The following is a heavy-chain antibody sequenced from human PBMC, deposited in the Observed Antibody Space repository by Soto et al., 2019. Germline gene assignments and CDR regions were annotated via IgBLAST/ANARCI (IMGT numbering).Heavy chain of an antibody. Sequence: QVQLVQSGAEVKKPGSSVKVSCKASGGTFSSYAISWVRQAPGQGLEWMGGIIHIFGTANYAQKFQGRVTITADKSTSTAYMELSSVRSEDTAVYYCAGSRLQEIYYYYGMDVWGQGTTVTVSS. V-gene: IGHV1-69*14. CDR3: AGSRLQEIYYYYGMDV. CDR2: IIHIFGTA. J-gene: IGHJ6*02. D-gene: IGHD6-25*01. CDR1: GGTFSSYA.